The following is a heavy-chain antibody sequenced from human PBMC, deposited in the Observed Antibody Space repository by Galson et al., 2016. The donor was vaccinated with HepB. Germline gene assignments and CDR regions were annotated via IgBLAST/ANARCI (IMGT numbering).Heavy chain of an antibody. CDR2: INQDGSEK. J-gene: IGHJ6*02. Sequence: SLRLSCAASRFTFSSYWMSWVRQAPGKGLEWVANINQDGSEKYYVDSVKGRFTISRDNAKNSLYLQINSLRVEDTAVYYCAGDGMDVWGQGTTVTVSS. CDR1: RFTFSSYW. V-gene: IGHV3-7*01. CDR3: AGDGMDV.